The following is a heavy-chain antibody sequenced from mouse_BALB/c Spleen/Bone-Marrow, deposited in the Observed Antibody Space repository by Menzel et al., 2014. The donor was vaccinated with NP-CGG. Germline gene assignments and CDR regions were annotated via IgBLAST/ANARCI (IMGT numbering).Heavy chain of an antibody. V-gene: IGHV5-17*01. D-gene: IGHD2-4*01. J-gene: IGHJ1*01. CDR2: INSGTT. CDR3: ARSHRAYIYDDHGDYDAFDI. Sequence: EESGGRLVTPGAPLTLTCTVSGIDLRNWGVSWVRQAPGKGLEYIGLINSGTTYYAKRAKGRFTISTTSSTAVDLLITSPTPEDTATYFCARSHRAYIYDDHGDYDAFDIWGPGTLVTVSS. CDR1: GIDLRNWG.